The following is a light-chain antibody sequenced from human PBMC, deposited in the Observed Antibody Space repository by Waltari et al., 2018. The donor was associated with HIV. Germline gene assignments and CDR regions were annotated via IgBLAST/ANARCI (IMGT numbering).Light chain of an antibody. V-gene: IGKV4-1*01. Sequence: DIVMTQSPHSLALSLGERATINCTSSQSIFYSSRNANYLAWYQQKPGQSPKLLIYWASSRASGVPDRFSGSWSSTDFTLSISSLQSEDVAVYFCQQYYSTPPTFGQGTSVEIK. CDR2: WAS. J-gene: IGKJ1*01. CDR1: QSIFYSSRNANY. CDR3: QQYYSTPPT.